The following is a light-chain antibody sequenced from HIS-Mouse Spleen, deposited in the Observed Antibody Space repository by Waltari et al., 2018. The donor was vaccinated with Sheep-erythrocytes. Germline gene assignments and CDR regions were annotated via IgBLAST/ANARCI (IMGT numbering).Light chain of an antibody. CDR2: DVR. J-gene: IGLJ1*01. CDR1: SSDAGGYNY. CDR3: CSYAGSHNHV. V-gene: IGLV2-11*01. Sequence: QSALTQPRSVSGSPGQSATISCTGTSSDAGGYNYVSWYQQHPGKAPKLMIYDVRKRPSGVPDRFSGSKSGNTASLTISGLQAEDEADYYCCSYAGSHNHVFATGTKVTVL.